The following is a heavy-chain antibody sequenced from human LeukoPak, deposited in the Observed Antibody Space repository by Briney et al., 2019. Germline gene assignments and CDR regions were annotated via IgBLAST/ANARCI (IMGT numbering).Heavy chain of an antibody. Sequence: GESLKISCKGSGYSFTGYWIGWVRQMPGKGLEWMGIIYPGDSDTRYSPSFQGQVTISADKSISTAYLQWSSLKASDTAMYYCARGYYYDSSGYPGARDAFDIWGQGTMVTVSS. CDR2: IYPGDSDT. J-gene: IGHJ3*02. D-gene: IGHD3-22*01. CDR3: ARGYYYDSSGYPGARDAFDI. CDR1: GYSFTGYW. V-gene: IGHV5-51*01.